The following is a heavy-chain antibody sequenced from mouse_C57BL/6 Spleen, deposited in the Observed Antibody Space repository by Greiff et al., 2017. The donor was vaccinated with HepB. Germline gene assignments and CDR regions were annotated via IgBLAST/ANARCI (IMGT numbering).Heavy chain of an antibody. D-gene: IGHD3-2*02. Sequence: DVHLVESGGDLVKPGGSLKLSCAASGFTFSSYGMSWVRQTPDKRLEWVATISSGGSYTYYPDSVKGRFTISRDNAKNTLYLQMSSLKSEDTAMYYCAREGTAQAYYAMDYWGQGTSVTVSS. CDR2: ISSGGSYT. J-gene: IGHJ4*01. CDR3: AREGTAQAYYAMDY. V-gene: IGHV5-6*01. CDR1: GFTFSSYG.